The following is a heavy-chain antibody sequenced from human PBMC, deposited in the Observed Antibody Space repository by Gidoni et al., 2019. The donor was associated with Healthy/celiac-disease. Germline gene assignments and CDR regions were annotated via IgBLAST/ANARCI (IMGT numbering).Heavy chain of an antibody. CDR1: GGTFSSYA. CDR2: IIPIFGTA. D-gene: IGHD3-22*01. Sequence: QVQLVQSGAEVKKPGSSVKVSCKASGGTFSSYAISWVRQAPGQGLEWMGGIIPIFGTANYAQKFQGRVTITADESTSTAYMELSSLRSEDTAVYYCARDLSPPYYDSSGYKFDPWGQGTLVTVSS. V-gene: IGHV1-69*01. J-gene: IGHJ5*02. CDR3: ARDLSPPYYDSSGYKFDP.